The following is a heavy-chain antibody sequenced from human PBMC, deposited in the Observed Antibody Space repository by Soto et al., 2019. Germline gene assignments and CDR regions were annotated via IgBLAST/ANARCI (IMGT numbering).Heavy chain of an antibody. CDR1: GGSSSSSSYY. D-gene: IGHD3-22*01. J-gene: IGHJ3*02. CDR3: ARHLNYASSGSNAFDI. V-gene: IGHV4-39*01. Sequence: SETLSLTCTVSGGSSSSSSYYWGWSRQPPXKGLEWIGSIYYSGSTYYNPSLKSRVTISVDTSKNQFSLKLSSVTAADTAVYYCARHLNYASSGSNAFDIWGQGTMVTVSS. CDR2: IYYSGST.